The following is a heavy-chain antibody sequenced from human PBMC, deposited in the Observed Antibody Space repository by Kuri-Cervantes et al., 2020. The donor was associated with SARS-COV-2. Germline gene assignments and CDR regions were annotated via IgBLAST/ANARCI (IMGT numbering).Heavy chain of an antibody. CDR3: ARDYYDDSGKFLAFYYYYMDV. V-gene: IGHV1-24*01. CDR1: GYTLTELS. Sequence: ASVKVSCKVSGYTLTELSMHWVRQAPGKGLEWMGGFDPEDGETIYAQKFQGRVTMTEDTSTDTAYMELSSLRSEDTAVYYCARDYYDDSGKFLAFYYYYMDVWGKGTTVTVSS. CDR2: FDPEDGET. J-gene: IGHJ6*03. D-gene: IGHD3-22*01.